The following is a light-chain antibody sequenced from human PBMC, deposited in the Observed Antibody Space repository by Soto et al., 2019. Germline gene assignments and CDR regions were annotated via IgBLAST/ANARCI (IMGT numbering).Light chain of an antibody. Sequence: EIVLTQSPGTLSLSPGERVTLSCRASQSISNNHLAWYQQKPGQAPRLLIHGTSNRATGIPDRFSGSGSGTDFTLTFSRLEPEDFAVYYCEYYGTSIPFGGGT. CDR1: QSISNNH. CDR3: EYYGTSIP. J-gene: IGKJ4*01. CDR2: GTS. V-gene: IGKV3-20*01.